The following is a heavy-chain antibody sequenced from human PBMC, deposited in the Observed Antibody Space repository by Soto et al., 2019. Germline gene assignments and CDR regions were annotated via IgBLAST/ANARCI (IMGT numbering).Heavy chain of an antibody. J-gene: IGHJ6*02. D-gene: IGHD7-27*01. V-gene: IGHV4-30-4*01. Sequence: QVQLQESGPGLVKPSQTLSLTCTVSGGSISSGDYYWSWVRQAPGKGLEWIGYIHYSGSTYYTPSLKSQITMSVDTSKNQFSLNLSSVTAADTAVYYCARGDLTGTSYYCFGMDVWGQGTTVTVSS. CDR3: ARGDLTGTSYYCFGMDV. CDR2: IHYSGST. CDR1: GGSISSGDYY.